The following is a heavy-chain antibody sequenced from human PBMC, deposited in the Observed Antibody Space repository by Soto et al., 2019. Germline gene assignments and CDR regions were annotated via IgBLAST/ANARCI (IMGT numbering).Heavy chain of an antibody. Sequence: EVQLVESGGGLVQPGGSLRLSCAASGFTFSSYSMNWVRQAPGKGLEWVSYISSSSSTIYYADSVKGRFTISRDNAKNSLYLQMNSLRAEDTAVYYCARDPADYSKSPDYWGQGTLVTVSS. CDR1: GFTFSSYS. D-gene: IGHD4-4*01. CDR2: ISSSSSTI. V-gene: IGHV3-48*01. J-gene: IGHJ4*02. CDR3: ARDPADYSKSPDY.